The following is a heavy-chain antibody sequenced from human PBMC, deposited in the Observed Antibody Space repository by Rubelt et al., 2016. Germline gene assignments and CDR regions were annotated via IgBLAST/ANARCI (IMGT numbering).Heavy chain of an antibody. J-gene: IGHJ4*01. Sequence: QVQLQQWGAGLLKPSETLSLTCAVYGGSFSGYYWSWIRQPPGKGLAWIGEINHSGKTNYNPSLGSRVNISVDTSKDQFSLHLTSVTAADTAVYYCARVVLGSGYEEYWGHGTLVTVSS. CDR2: INHSGKT. V-gene: IGHV4-34*01. D-gene: IGHD5-12*01. CDR1: GGSFSGYY. CDR3: ARVVLGSGYEEY.